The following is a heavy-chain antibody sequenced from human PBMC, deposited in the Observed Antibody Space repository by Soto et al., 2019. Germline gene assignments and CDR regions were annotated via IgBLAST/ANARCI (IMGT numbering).Heavy chain of an antibody. J-gene: IGHJ5*02. CDR2: IYYSGST. V-gene: IGHV4-61*08. CDR1: RAFINSGGFY. D-gene: IGHD2-2*01. Sequence: SETLSLTCSVSRAFINSGGFYYSWIRQPPGKGLEWIGYIYYSGSTNYNPSLKSRVTISVDTSKNQFSLKLSSVTAADTAVYYCARALWGPAGHINWFDPWGQGTLVT. CDR3: ARALWGPAGHINWFDP.